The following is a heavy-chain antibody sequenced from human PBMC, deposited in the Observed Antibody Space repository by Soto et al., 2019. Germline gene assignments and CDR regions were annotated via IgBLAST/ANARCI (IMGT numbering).Heavy chain of an antibody. D-gene: IGHD3-3*01. Sequence: ASVKVSCKASGYTFTGYYMHWVRQAPGQGLEWMGWINPNSGGTNYAQKFQGWVTMTRDTSISTAYMELSRLRSDDTAVYYCARDNDFWSGYPGNYWGQGTLVTVSS. CDR1: GYTFTGYY. V-gene: IGHV1-2*04. J-gene: IGHJ4*02. CDR2: INPNSGGT. CDR3: ARDNDFWSGYPGNY.